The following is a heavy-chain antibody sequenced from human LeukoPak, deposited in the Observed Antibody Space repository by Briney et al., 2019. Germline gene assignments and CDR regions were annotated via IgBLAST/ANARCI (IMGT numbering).Heavy chain of an antibody. Sequence: PGGSLRLSCEASGFTYSESWMTWVRQAPGKGLEWVASVKEDGSEKYYVDSVKGRFTISRDNARNSLYLQMNSLRAEDTAVYYCAREEEYVAGYYFDYWGQGTLVTVSS. CDR3: AREEEYVAGYYFDY. CDR2: VKEDGSEK. D-gene: IGHD6-19*01. V-gene: IGHV3-7*01. CDR1: GFTYSESW. J-gene: IGHJ4*02.